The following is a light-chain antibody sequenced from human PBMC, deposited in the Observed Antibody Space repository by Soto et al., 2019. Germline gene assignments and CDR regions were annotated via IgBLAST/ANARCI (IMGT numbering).Light chain of an antibody. CDR2: EVS. V-gene: IGLV2-14*01. CDR3: SSYTSSSTLYV. CDR1: SSDVGGYNF. J-gene: IGLJ1*01. Sequence: QSVLTQPASVSWSPGQSITISCTGTSSDVGGYNFVSWYQQHPGKAPKLMIYEVSNRPSGVSNRFSGSKSGSTASLTISGLQAEDDADYYCSSYTSSSTLYVFGTGTKVTVL.